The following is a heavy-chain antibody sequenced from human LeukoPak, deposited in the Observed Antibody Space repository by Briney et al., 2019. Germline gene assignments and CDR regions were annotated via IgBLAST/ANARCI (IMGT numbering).Heavy chain of an antibody. CDR1: GASISRYY. Sequence: PSETLSLTCTVSGASISRYYWSWIRPPPGKGLGWIGYIYGSGSTNYNPSLQSRVSMSVDTSKNQFSLKLTPVTAADTAVYFCARYRRESGSYYLDYWGQGTLVTVSS. D-gene: IGHD3-22*01. CDR2: IYGSGST. V-gene: IGHV4-59*01. CDR3: ARYRRESGSYYLDY. J-gene: IGHJ4*02.